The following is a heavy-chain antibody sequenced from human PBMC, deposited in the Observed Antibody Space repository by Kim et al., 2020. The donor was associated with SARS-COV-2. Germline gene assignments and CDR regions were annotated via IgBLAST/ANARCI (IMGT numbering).Heavy chain of an antibody. V-gene: IGHV3-23*01. CDR1: GLTFTSRA. J-gene: IGHJ4*02. CDR3: AKDHPSSGWPAFDS. D-gene: IGHD6-19*01. CDR2: INNGGKP. Sequence: GGSLRLSCVAFGLTFTSRAMSWVRQAPGKRPEWVASINNGGKPYYADSVKGRFTISRDITKDTLYLQMNSLGAEDTALYYCAKDHPSSGWPAFDSWGQGTLVTVSS.